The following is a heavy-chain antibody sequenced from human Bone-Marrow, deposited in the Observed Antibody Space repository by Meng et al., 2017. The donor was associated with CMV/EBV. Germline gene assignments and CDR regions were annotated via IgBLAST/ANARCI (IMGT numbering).Heavy chain of an antibody. CDR1: GFTFSSYA. V-gene: IGHV3-30*04. CDR2: ISHDGSNK. D-gene: IGHD2-2*02. Sequence: GESLKISCAASGFTFSSYAMHWVRQAPGRGLEWVTLISHDGSNKYYADSVKGRFTISRDNSKNTLYLQMNSLRAEDTAVYYCARRRYCSSTSCYTLYYGMDVWGQGTTVTFYS. J-gene: IGHJ6*02. CDR3: ARRRYCSSTSCYTLYYGMDV.